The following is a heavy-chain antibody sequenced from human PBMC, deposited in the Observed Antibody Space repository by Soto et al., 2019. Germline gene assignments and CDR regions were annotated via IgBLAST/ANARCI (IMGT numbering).Heavy chain of an antibody. Sequence: GVLRLSCAASGFTFANYAMSWVRQAPGKGLAWVSAISTSGSTTYYADSVKGRFTISRDNSKSTLYLQMNSLRADDTAVYYCARDLPPICSNGICFADYWGQGTLVTVS. J-gene: IGHJ4*02. CDR3: ARDLPPICSNGICFADY. CDR2: ISTSGSTT. D-gene: IGHD2-8*01. CDR1: GFTFANYA. V-gene: IGHV3-23*01.